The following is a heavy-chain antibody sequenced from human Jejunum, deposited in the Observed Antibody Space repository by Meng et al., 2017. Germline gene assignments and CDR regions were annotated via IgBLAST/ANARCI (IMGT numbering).Heavy chain of an antibody. CDR1: GFTFSSYW. CDR2: IKQDGSEK. J-gene: IGHJ4*02. V-gene: IGHV3-7*01. Sequence: GESLKISCGASGFTFSSYWMSWVRQTPGKGLEWVANIKQDGSEKYCVDSVKGRFTISRDNAKNSLYLQMNSLRAEDTAMYYCARRIAGSATGGNFDYWGQGTLVTVSS. D-gene: IGHD3-10*01. CDR3: ARRIAGSATGGNFDY.